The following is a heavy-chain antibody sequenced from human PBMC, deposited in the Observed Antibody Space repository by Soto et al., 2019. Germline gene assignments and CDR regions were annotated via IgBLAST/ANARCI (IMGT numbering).Heavy chain of an antibody. CDR3: AKDGGVRGIIDAFHM. Sequence: PGGSLILSCAASGFIFRDYAMTWVRQAPGKGLEWVSAISGTGSTYYADSVKGRFTISRDKSKDTLYLQMNSLRADDTALYYCAKDGGVRGIIDAFHMWGQGTMVTVSS. CDR1: GFIFRDYA. CDR2: ISGTGST. V-gene: IGHV3-23*01. J-gene: IGHJ3*02. D-gene: IGHD3-10*01.